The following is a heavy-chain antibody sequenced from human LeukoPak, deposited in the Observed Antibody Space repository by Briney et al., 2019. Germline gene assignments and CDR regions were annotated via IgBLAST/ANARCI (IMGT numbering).Heavy chain of an antibody. D-gene: IGHD6-13*01. Sequence: PSETLSLTCTVSGGSISSSSYYWGWIRQPPGKGLEWIGSIYYSGSTYYNPSLKSRVTISVDTSKNQFSLKLSSVTAADTAVYYCARDRYSSSSYFDYWGQGTLVTVSS. V-gene: IGHV4-39*07. CDR2: IYYSGST. CDR3: ARDRYSSSSYFDY. J-gene: IGHJ4*02. CDR1: GGSISSSSYY.